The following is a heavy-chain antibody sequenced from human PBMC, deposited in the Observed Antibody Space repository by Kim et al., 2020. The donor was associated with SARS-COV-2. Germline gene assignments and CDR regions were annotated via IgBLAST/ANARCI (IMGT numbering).Heavy chain of an antibody. J-gene: IGHJ5*02. CDR2: INSDGGTT. CDR3: ARDCLRSTNCHNWFDP. Sequence: GGSLRLSCAASGFTFSSYWMHWVRQAPGKGLVWVSRINSDGGTTGYADSVKGRFTISRDNAKNTLYLQMNSLRAEDTAVYYCARDCLRSTNCHNWFDPWGQGTLVTVSS. V-gene: IGHV3-74*01. CDR1: GFTFSSYW. D-gene: IGHD2-2*01.